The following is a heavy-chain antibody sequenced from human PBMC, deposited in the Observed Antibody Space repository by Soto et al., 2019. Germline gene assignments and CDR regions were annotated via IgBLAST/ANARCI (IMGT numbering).Heavy chain of an antibody. D-gene: IGHD3-22*01. CDR1: GYSFTSYW. Sequence: ESLKISFKGSGYSFTSYWIGWVGQIPGKGLEWMGIIYPGDSDTRYSPSFQGQVTISADKSISTAYLQWSSLKASDTAMYYCARRFYYDSSGRYYFDYWGQGTLVTVSS. V-gene: IGHV5-51*01. J-gene: IGHJ4*02. CDR2: IYPGDSDT. CDR3: ARRFYYDSSGRYYFDY.